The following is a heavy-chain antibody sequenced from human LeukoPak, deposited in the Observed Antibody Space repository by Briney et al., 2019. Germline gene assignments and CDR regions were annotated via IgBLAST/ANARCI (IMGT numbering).Heavy chain of an antibody. V-gene: IGHV3-74*01. D-gene: IGHD3-16*01. CDR1: GFTFSDYY. Sequence: GGSLRLSCAASGFTFSDYYMTWIRQAPGKGLVWVSRLNSDGSSTNYADSVKGRFTISRDNAKNTLYLQINSLRDEDTAVFYCARSRYDYIWGIDYWGQGTLVTISS. CDR3: ARSRYDYIWGIDY. CDR2: LNSDGSST. J-gene: IGHJ4*02.